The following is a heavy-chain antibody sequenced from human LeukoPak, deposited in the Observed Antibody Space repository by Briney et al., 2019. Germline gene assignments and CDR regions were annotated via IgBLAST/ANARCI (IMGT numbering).Heavy chain of an antibody. CDR3: ARAYSSSWYFNWFDP. V-gene: IGHV4-34*01. Sequence: SETLSLTCAVYGGSFSGYYWSWIRQPPGKGLEWIGEINPSGSTNYNPSLKTRVTISVDTSKNQFSLKLSSVTAADTAVYFCARAYSSSWYFNWFDPWGQGTLVTVSS. D-gene: IGHD6-13*01. CDR1: GGSFSGYY. CDR2: INPSGST. J-gene: IGHJ5*02.